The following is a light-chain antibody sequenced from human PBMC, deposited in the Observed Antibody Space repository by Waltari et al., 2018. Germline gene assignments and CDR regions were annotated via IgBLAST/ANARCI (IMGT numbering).Light chain of an antibody. J-gene: IGKJ3*01. Sequence: DIVMTQSPDSMAVSLGERDTINCKSSQSVLYSSNNKNYLAWYQQKPGQPPKLLIYWASTRESGVPDRCSGSGSGTDFTLTISSLQAEDVAVYYCQQYYSTPLTFGPGTKVDIK. V-gene: IGKV4-1*01. CDR1: QSVLYSSNNKNY. CDR2: WAS. CDR3: QQYYSTPLT.